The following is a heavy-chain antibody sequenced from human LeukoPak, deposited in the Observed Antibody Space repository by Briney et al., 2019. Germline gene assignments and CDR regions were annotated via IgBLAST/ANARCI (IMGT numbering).Heavy chain of an antibody. V-gene: IGHV4-34*01. CDR2: INHSGST. J-gene: IGHJ5*02. D-gene: IGHD3-10*01. Sequence: SETLSLTCAVYGGSFSGYYWSWIRQPPRKGLEWIGEINHSGSTNYNPSLKSRVTISVDTSKNRFSLKLSSVTAADTAVYYCARGSGITMVRGVIINWFDPWGQGTLVTVSS. CDR1: GGSFSGYY. CDR3: ARGSGITMVRGVIINWFDP.